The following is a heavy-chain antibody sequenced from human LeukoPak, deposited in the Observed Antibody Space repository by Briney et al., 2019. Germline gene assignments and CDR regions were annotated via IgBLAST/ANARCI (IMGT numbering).Heavy chain of an antibody. CDR3: ARLGGSSDGVYFDY. D-gene: IGHD1-26*01. V-gene: IGHV4-39*01. Sequence: PSETLSLTCTVSGGSISGSNYYWAWIRQPPGKGLEWVGSIYYSGNTYYNPSLKSRVTISVDTSKNQSSLKLNSVTAADTAVYYCARLGGSSDGVYFDYWGQGTLVTVSS. CDR2: IYYSGNT. J-gene: IGHJ4*02. CDR1: GGSISGSNYY.